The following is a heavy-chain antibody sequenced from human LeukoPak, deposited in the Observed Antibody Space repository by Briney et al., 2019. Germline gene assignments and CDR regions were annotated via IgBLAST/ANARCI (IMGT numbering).Heavy chain of an antibody. V-gene: IGHV3-20*04. CDR3: ARADPSDY. J-gene: IGHJ4*02. CDR1: GFTFDDYD. Sequence: GGSLRLSCAASGFTFDDYDMSWVRQAPGKGLEWVSNINWNGGSATYADSVKGRFTISRDNAKNSLYLQMNSLRAEDTAVYYCARADPSDYWGQGTLVTVSS. CDR2: INWNGGSA.